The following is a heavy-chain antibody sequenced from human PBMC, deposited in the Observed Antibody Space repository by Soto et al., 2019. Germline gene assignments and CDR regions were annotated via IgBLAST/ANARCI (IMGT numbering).Heavy chain of an antibody. J-gene: IGHJ4*02. CDR1: GYTFRSYG. V-gene: IGHV1-18*01. CDR3: ASTRGYDYVWGSYCY. CDR2: ISGYNGNT. Sequence: ASVKVSCKASGYTFRSYGISWVRQAPGQGLEWMGWISGYNGNTHYSQKFQGKVTMTTDTSTSTAYMELRNLRSDDTAVYYCASTRGYDYVWGSYCYWGQGTLVTVSS. D-gene: IGHD3-16*01.